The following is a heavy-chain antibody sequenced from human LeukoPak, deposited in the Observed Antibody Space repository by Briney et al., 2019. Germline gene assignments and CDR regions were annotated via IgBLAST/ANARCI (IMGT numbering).Heavy chain of an antibody. CDR1: GGSISSGDYY. CDR2: IYYSGRT. V-gene: IGHV4-31*03. J-gene: IGHJ4*02. Sequence: SETLSLTCTVSGGSISSGDYYWSWIRQHPGKGLEWIGYIYYSGRTYYNPSLKSRVTISVDTSKNQFSLKLSSVTAADTAVYYCARGHRTTVVRDPPQDFDYWGQGTLVTVSS. CDR3: ARGHRTTVVRDPPQDFDY. D-gene: IGHD4-23*01.